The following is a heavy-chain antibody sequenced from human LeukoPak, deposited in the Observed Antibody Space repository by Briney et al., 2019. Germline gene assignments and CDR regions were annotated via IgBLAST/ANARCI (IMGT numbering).Heavy chain of an antibody. J-gene: IGHJ6*04. D-gene: IGHD3-9*01. CDR1: GYTFTGYY. CDR2: INPNSGGT. V-gene: IGHV1-2*04. Sequence: ASVKVSCKASGYTFTGYYMHWVRQAPGQGLEWMGWINPNSGGTNYAQKFRGWVTMTRDTSISTAYMELSRLRSDDTAVYYCARGRDDYDILTGYYPSYGMDVWGKGTTVTVSS. CDR3: ARGRDDYDILTGYYPSYGMDV.